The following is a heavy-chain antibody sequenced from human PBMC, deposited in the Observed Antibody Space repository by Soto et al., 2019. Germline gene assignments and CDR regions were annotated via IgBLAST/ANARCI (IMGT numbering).Heavy chain of an antibody. D-gene: IGHD2-2*01. Sequence: SVKVSCKASGYASTNYGMHWVRQAPGQRLEWMGWINAGSGNTKYSQKFQGRITITRDTSASTVYMELSSLRSEDTAVYYCANDIIVIPGDYVFDYWGQGTLVTVSS. CDR3: ANDIIVIPGDYVFDY. CDR1: GYASTNYG. J-gene: IGHJ4*02. CDR2: INAGSGNT. V-gene: IGHV1-3*01.